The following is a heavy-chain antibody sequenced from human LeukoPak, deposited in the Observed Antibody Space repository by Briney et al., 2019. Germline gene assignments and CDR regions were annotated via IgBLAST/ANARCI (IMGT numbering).Heavy chain of an antibody. CDR3: AKDRGYSCGLLAY. V-gene: IGHV3-23*01. CDR1: GFTFSSYA. J-gene: IGHJ4*02. Sequence: GGSLRISCAASGFTFSSYAMSWVRQAPGKGLEWVSAISGSGGSTYYADSVKGRFTISRDNSKNTLYLQMNSLRAEDTAVYYCAKDRGYSCGLLAYWGQGTLVTVSS. CDR2: ISGSGGST. D-gene: IGHD5-18*01.